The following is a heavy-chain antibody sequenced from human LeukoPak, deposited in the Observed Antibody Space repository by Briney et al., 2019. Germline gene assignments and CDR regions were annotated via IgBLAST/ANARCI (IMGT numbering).Heavy chain of an antibody. Sequence: GRSLRLSCAASGFTFSSYGMHWVRQAPGKGLEWVAVISYDGSNKYYADSVKGRFTTSRDNSKNTLYLQMNSLRAEDTAVYYCAKEEDYGDYTDYWGQGTLVTVSS. CDR2: ISYDGSNK. CDR3: AKEEDYGDYTDY. V-gene: IGHV3-30*18. CDR1: GFTFSSYG. D-gene: IGHD4-17*01. J-gene: IGHJ4*02.